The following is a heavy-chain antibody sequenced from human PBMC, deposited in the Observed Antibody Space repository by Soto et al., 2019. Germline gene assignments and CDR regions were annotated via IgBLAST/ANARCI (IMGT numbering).Heavy chain of an antibody. CDR2: IWYDGSNK. J-gene: IGHJ3*02. D-gene: IGHD1-26*01. Sequence: GGSLRLSCAASGLTFCSYGMHWVRQAPGKGLEWVAVIWYDGSNKYYADSVKGRFTISRDNSKNTLYLQMNSLRAEDTAVYYCARDAWELLLGDAFDIWGQGTMVTVSS. CDR3: ARDAWELLLGDAFDI. V-gene: IGHV3-33*01. CDR1: GLTFCSYG.